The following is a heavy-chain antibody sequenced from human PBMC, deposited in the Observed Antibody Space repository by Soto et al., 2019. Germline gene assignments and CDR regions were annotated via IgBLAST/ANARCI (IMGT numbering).Heavy chain of an antibody. CDR2: IIPIFGTA. CDR1: GGTFSSYT. V-gene: IGHV1-69*13. D-gene: IGHD6-19*01. CDR3: AGPGYSSGYGNYYYYGMDV. Sequence: ASVKVSCKXSGGTFSSYTISWVRQAPGQGLEWMGGIIPIFGTANYAQKFQGRVTITADESTSTAYMELSSLRSEDTDVYYCAGPGYSSGYGNYYYYGMDVWGQGTTVTVAS. J-gene: IGHJ6*02.